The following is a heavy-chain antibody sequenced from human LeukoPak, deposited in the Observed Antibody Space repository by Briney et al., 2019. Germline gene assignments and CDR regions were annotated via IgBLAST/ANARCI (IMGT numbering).Heavy chain of an antibody. J-gene: IGHJ4*02. D-gene: IGHD3-22*01. CDR1: GYSFTSYW. CDR2: IYPDDSDT. Sequence: GESLKISCQGSGYSFTSYWIAWVRQMPGKGLEWMGIIYPDDSDTKYSPSFQGQVTISAGRSISTAYLQWSSLQASDTAIYYCATSFTYDSSGYPYYFDYWGQGTLVTVSS. V-gene: IGHV5-51*01. CDR3: ATSFTYDSSGYPYYFDY.